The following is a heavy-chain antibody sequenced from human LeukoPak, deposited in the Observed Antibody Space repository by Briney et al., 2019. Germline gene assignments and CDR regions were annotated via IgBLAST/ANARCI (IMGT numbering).Heavy chain of an antibody. Sequence: ASLKVSSKPSLYIFTTYFIHWVRQAPGQGLEWMGWINPNNGDTNYVQKFQGRVTMTRDTYISTAYMELTRLRSDDTAVYYCAREGGYDILTGYQDYWGQGTLVTVSS. CDR2: INPNNGDT. CDR1: LYIFTTYF. D-gene: IGHD3-9*01. J-gene: IGHJ4*02. CDR3: AREGGYDILTGYQDY. V-gene: IGHV1-2*02.